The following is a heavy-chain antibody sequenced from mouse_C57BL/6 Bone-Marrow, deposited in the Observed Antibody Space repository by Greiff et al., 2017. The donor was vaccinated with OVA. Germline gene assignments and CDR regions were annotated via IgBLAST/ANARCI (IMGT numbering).Heavy chain of an antibody. D-gene: IGHD1-1*01. CDR1: GYTFTSYW. Sequence: QVQLQQPGAELVKPGASVKLSCKASGYTFTSYWMHWVKQRPGRGLAWIGRIDPNRGGTKYNEKFKSKATLTVDKPSSTAYMQLSSLTSEDSAVYYCARTTVVNYYAMDYWGQGTSVTVSS. J-gene: IGHJ4*01. V-gene: IGHV1-72*01. CDR2: IDPNRGGT. CDR3: ARTTVVNYYAMDY.